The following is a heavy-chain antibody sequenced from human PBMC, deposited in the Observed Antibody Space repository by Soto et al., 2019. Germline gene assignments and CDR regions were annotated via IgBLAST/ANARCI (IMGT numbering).Heavy chain of an antibody. D-gene: IGHD3-10*01. V-gene: IGHV1-8*01. CDR2: VNPNNGHT. CDR3: VRLFYYGSGSWVE. J-gene: IGHJ4*02. Sequence: QVQLVQSGAEVKKPGASVKVSCKASGYTFTSYDINWVRHATGQGLEWMGWVNPNNGHTGYAQKFQGRVTMTRNTSISTAYMEPDSLRSEDTAVYYCVRLFYYGSGSWVEWGQGTLVTVSS. CDR1: GYTFTSYD.